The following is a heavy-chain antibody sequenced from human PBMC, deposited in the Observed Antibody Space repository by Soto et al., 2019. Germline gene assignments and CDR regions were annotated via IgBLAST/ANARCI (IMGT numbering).Heavy chain of an antibody. CDR1: GFTFNYYW. J-gene: IGHJ3*01. V-gene: IGHV3-74*01. Sequence: EVQLVESEGGLVQRGGSLRLSCAASGFTFNYYWMHWVRQAPGQGLVWVSHIHSDGSSTTYADSVNGRFTISRDNAKNTLYLQMNSLRAEDTAVYHCARGDKGGFDLWGQGTTVTVSS. D-gene: IGHD2-21*02. CDR2: IHSDGSST. CDR3: ARGDKGGFDL.